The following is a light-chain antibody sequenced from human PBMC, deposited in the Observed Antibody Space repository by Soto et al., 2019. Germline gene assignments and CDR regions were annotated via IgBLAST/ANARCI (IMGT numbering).Light chain of an antibody. J-gene: IGLJ2*01. CDR2: KDS. V-gene: IGLV3-25*03. CDR1: ALPKQY. Sequence: SSELTQPPSVSVSPGQTARITCSGDALPKQYAYWYQQKPGQAPVLVIYKDSERPSGIPERFSGSSSGKTVTLTISGVQAEDAADYYCQSADSSGTYVVFGGGTKLTVL. CDR3: QSADSSGTYVV.